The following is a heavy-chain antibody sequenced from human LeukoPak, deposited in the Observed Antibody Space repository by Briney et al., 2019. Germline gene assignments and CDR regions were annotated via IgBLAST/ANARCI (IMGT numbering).Heavy chain of an antibody. CDR1: GGSISAYY. J-gene: IGHJ6*02. V-gene: IGHV4-59*01. CDR2: IYYSGST. Sequence: PSETLSLTCTVSGGSISAYYWSWVRQPPGTGLEWIGYIYYSGSTNYNPSLKSRVTISVDTSKNQFSLKLSSVTAADTAVYYCARTAKEAVDVWGQGTTVTVSS. CDR3: ARTAKEAVDV.